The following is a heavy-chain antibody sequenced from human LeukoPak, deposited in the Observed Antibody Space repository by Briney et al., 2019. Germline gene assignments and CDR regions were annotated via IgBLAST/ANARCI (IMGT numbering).Heavy chain of an antibody. V-gene: IGHV4-38-2*01. Sequence: SETLSLTCAVSGYSINNAHYWAWIRQPPGKGLEWIGNKSGIASYNPSLKSRVTISLDTSKNHFSLNLRPVTAADTAVYFCARASVEHSIVAGDYFDYWGQGTLVTVSS. J-gene: IGHJ4*02. D-gene: IGHD2-15*01. CDR1: GYSINNAHY. CDR2: KSGIA. CDR3: ARASVEHSIVAGDYFDY.